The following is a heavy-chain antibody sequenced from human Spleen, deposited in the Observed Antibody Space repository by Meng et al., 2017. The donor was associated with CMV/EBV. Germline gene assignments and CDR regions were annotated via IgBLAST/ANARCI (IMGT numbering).Heavy chain of an antibody. CDR1: GYTFTGYY. V-gene: IGHV1-2*02. Sequence: CKASGYTFTGYYMHWVRQAPGQRLEWMGWINPNSGGTNYAQKFQGRVTMTRDTSISTAYMELSRLRSDDTAVYYCARGLRNRYGVFDPWGQGTLVTVSS. J-gene: IGHJ5*02. CDR2: INPNSGGT. D-gene: IGHD1-14*01. CDR3: ARGLRNRYGVFDP.